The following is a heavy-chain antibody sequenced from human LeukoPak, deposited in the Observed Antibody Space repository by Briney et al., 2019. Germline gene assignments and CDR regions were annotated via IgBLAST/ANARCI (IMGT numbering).Heavy chain of an antibody. V-gene: IGHV1-46*01. CDR3: ARDLMGIAYRGAFYY. CDR1: GYTFTSYH. Sequence: ASVKVSCKASGYTFTSYHMHWVRQAPGQGLEWMGIINPSGGTTNYAQKFRGRVTMTRDMSTSTVYMELSSLRSEDTAVYYCARDLMGIAYRGAFYYWGQGTLVTVSS. CDR2: INPSGGTT. D-gene: IGHD6-13*01. J-gene: IGHJ4*02.